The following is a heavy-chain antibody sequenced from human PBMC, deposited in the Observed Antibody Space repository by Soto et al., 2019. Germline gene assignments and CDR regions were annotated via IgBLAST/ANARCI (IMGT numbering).Heavy chain of an antibody. V-gene: IGHV5-10-1*01. CDR3: AGRSVAVAGLYYYYGMDV. J-gene: IGHJ6*02. CDR1: GYSFTSYW. CDR2: IDPSDSYT. Sequence: GESLKISCKGSGYSFTSYWISWVRQMPGKGLEWMGRIDPSDSYTNYSPSFQGHVTISADKSISTAYLQWSSLKASDTAMYYCAGRSVAVAGLYYYYGMDVWGQGTTVTVS. D-gene: IGHD6-19*01.